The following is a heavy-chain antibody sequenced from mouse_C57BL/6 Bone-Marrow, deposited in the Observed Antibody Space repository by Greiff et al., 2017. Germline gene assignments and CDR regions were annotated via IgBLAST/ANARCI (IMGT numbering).Heavy chain of an antibody. D-gene: IGHD2-5*01. CDR1: GYTFTDYE. CDR3: TRQAYYSNWYFDV. V-gene: IGHV1-15*01. J-gene: IGHJ1*03. Sequence: VQLQQSGAELVRPGASVTLSCKASGYTFTDYEMHWVKQTPVHGLEWIGAIDPETGGTAYNQKFKGKAILTADKSSSTAYMELRSLTSEDSAVYYCTRQAYYSNWYFDVWGTGTTVTVSS. CDR2: IDPETGGT.